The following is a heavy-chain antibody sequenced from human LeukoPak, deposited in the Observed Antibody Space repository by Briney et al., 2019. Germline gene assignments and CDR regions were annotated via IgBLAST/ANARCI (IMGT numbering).Heavy chain of an antibody. CDR2: IKRDGSEK. Sequence: GGSLRLSCAASGFTFSSYWMTCVRQAPGKGLEWVANIKRDGSEKHYVNSVKGRFTISRDNAKNSLYLQMNSLRAEDTAVYYCAELGITMIGGVWGKGTTVTISS. CDR3: AELGITMIGGV. V-gene: IGHV3-7*01. CDR1: GFTFSSYW. J-gene: IGHJ6*04. D-gene: IGHD3-10*02.